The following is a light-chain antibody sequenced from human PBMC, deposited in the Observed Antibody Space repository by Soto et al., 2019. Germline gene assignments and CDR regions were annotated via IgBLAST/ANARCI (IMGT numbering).Light chain of an antibody. Sequence: SPSSVSAAVKDRVTITCQASQDISNYLNWYQQKPGKAPKLLIYDASNLETGVPSRFSGSGSGTDFTFTISSLQPEDIATYYCQQYDNLPFTFGQGTRLEIK. J-gene: IGKJ5*01. CDR2: DAS. V-gene: IGKV1-33*01. CDR1: QDISNY. CDR3: QQYDNLPFT.